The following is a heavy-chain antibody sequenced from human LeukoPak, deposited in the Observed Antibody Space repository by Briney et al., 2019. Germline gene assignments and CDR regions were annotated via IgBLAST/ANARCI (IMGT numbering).Heavy chain of an antibody. CDR1: GGSISSGGYS. J-gene: IGHJ6*02. Sequence: SETLSLTCAVSGGSISSGGYSWSWIRQPPGKGLEWIGYIYHSGSTYYNPSLKSRVTISVDRSKNQFSLKLSSVTAADTAVYYCARSEPYYYYGMGVWGQGTTVTVSS. D-gene: IGHD1-14*01. CDR2: IYHSGST. CDR3: ARSEPYYYYGMGV. V-gene: IGHV4-30-2*01.